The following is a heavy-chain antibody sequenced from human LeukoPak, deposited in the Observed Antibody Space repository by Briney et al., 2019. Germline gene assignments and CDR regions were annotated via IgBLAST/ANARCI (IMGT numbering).Heavy chain of an antibody. CDR2: IYYSGST. J-gene: IGHJ5*02. V-gene: IGHV4-39*07. Sequence: SETLSLTCTVSGVSMSSYYWGWIRQPPGKGLEWIGSIYYSGSTYYNPSLKSRVTMSVDTSKNQFSLKLSSVTAADTAVYYCARDRRQRDNWFDPWGQGTLVTVSS. CDR3: ARDRRQRDNWFDP. CDR1: GVSMSSYY.